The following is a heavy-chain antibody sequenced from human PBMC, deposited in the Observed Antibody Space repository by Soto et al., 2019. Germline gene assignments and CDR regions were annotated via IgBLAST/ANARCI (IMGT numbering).Heavy chain of an antibody. CDR1: GFTFTSSA. CDR2: IVVGSGNT. CDR3: AAEEVGATTLTIYYYYGMDV. V-gene: IGHV1-58*01. D-gene: IGHD1-26*01. Sequence: SVKVSCKASGFTFTSSAVQWVRQARGQRLEWIGWIVVGSGNTNYAQKFQERVTITRDMSTSTAYMELSSLGSEDTAVYYCAAEEVGATTLTIYYYYGMDVWGQGTTVTVSS. J-gene: IGHJ6*02.